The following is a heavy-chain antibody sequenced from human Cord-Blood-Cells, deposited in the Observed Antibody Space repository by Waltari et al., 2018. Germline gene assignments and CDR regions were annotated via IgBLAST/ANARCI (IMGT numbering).Heavy chain of an antibody. J-gene: IGHJ4*02. V-gene: IGHV1-2*02. D-gene: IGHD3-3*01. CDR3: ARGKANYDFWSGDFDY. Sequence: QVQLVQSGAEVKKPGASVKVSCKASGYTFNGYYMHWVRQAPGQGLEWMGWINPNSGGTNYAQKFQGRVTMTRDTSISTAYMELSRLRSDDTAVYYCARGKANYDFWSGDFDYWGQGTLVTVSS. CDR2: INPNSGGT. CDR1: GYTFNGYY.